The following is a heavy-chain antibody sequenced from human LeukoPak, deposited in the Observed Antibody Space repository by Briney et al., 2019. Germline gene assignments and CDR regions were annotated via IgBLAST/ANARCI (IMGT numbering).Heavy chain of an antibody. CDR2: IYHSGST. CDR1: GGSISSYY. CDR3: ARRYCRVGSCYSSFDY. Sequence: PSETLSLTCTVSGGSISSYYWSWIRQPPGKGLEWIGYIYHSGSTNYNPSLKSRVTISVDMSKNQFSLKLSSVTAADTAVYYCARRYCRVGSCYSSFDYWGQGTLVTVSS. J-gene: IGHJ4*02. V-gene: IGHV4-59*08. D-gene: IGHD2-15*01.